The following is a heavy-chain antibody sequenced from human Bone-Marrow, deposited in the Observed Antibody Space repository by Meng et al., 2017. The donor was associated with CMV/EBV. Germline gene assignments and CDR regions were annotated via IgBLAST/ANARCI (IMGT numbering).Heavy chain of an antibody. Sequence: GEYPKISCAASGFTFSSYWMHWVRQAPGKGLVWVSRINSDGSSTSYADSVKGRFTISRDNAKNTLYLQMNSLRAEDTAVYYCARTRAKWLRFWTVDYFDYWGQGTLVTVSS. J-gene: IGHJ4*02. D-gene: IGHD5-12*01. CDR1: GFTFSSYW. CDR3: ARTRAKWLRFWTVDYFDY. CDR2: INSDGSST. V-gene: IGHV3-74*01.